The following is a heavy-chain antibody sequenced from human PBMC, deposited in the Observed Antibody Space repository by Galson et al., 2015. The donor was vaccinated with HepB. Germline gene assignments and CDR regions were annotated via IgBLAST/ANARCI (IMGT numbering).Heavy chain of an antibody. V-gene: IGHV1-8*01. D-gene: IGHD5-12*01. Sequence: SVKVSCKASGYTFTNYGFNWVRQATGQGLEWMGWMNPSSGYTGFAQKFQGRITMTRDTSISTAYMELSSLTSEDTAIYYCAVGGDIDSVTCDHWGQGTLVTVSS. CDR3: AVGGDIDSVTCDH. CDR2: MNPSSGYT. J-gene: IGHJ4*02. CDR1: GYTFTNYG.